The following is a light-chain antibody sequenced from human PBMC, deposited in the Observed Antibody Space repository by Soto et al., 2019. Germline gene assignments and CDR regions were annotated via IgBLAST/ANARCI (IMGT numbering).Light chain of an antibody. CDR1: QSVDSS. V-gene: IGKV3-15*01. CDR3: QQYDNWPPIT. CDR2: DAS. Sequence: EIVMTQSPATLSVSPGERATLSCRASQSVDSSLAWYQQKPGQAPRLLIYDASTRAADIPARFSGSASGTEFILTISSLQSEDFAVYYCQQYDNWPPITFGGGTKVDIK. J-gene: IGKJ4*01.